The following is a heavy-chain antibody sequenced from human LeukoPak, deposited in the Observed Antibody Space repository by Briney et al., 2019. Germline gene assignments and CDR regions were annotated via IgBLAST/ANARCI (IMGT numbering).Heavy chain of an antibody. CDR2: INHSGST. CDR1: GGSFSGYY. D-gene: IGHD6-19*01. Sequence: SETLSLTCAVYGGSFSGYYWSWIRRPPGKGLEWIGEINHSGSTNYNPSLKSRVTISVDTSKNQFSLKLSSVTAADTAVYYCARGRIAVAGTWGQGTLVTVSS. CDR3: ARGRIAVAGT. J-gene: IGHJ4*02. V-gene: IGHV4-34*01.